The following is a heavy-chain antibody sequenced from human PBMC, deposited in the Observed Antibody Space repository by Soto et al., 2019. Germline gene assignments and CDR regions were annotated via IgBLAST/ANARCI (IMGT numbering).Heavy chain of an antibody. CDR2: IYYSGST. Sequence: SETLSLTCSVSGGSISSNSYYWVWIRQPPGKGPEWIGSIYYSGSTYYSPSLKSRVTISVDTSKNQFSLKLNSVTAADTAVYYCARGGAPYIIGWYAFDCWGQGTLVTVSS. J-gene: IGHJ4*02. V-gene: IGHV4-39*01. D-gene: IGHD6-19*01. CDR3: ARGGAPYIIGWYAFDC. CDR1: GGSISSNSYY.